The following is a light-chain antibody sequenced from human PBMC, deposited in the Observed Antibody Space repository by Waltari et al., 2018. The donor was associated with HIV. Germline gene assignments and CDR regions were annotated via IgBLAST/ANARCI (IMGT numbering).Light chain of an antibody. CDR3: SSYTSSSTLCV. CDR1: SSDVGVYNY. V-gene: IGLV2-14*03. J-gene: IGLJ1*01. Sequence: QSALTQPASLSGSPGQSITISCTGTSSDVGVYNYVPWYQQHPGKAPKLMIYDVSNRPSGVSNRFSGSKSGNTASLTISGLQAEDEADYYCSSYTSSSTLCVFGTGTKVTVL. CDR2: DVS.